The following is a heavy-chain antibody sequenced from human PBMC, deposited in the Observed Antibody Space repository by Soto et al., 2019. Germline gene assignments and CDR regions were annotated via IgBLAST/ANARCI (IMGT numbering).Heavy chain of an antibody. Sequence: LRLSCAASGFTFSSYAMHWVRQAPGKGLEWVAVISYDGSNKYYADSVKGRFTISRDNSKNTLYLQMNSLSAEDTAVYYRYDSSGSDAFDIWGQGTMVTVSS. V-gene: IGHV3-30-3*01. CDR2: ISYDGSNK. J-gene: IGHJ3*02. CDR1: GFTFSSYA. D-gene: IGHD3-22*01. CDR3: YDSSGSDAFDI.